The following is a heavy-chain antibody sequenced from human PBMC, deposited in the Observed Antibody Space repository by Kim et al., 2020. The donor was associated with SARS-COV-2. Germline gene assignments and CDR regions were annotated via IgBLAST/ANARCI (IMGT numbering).Heavy chain of an antibody. CDR2: IYHSGST. J-gene: IGHJ4*02. CDR1: GGSIIDYY. Sequence: SETLSLTCTVSGGSIIDYYWNWIRQPPGKGLEWIGHIYHSGSTIYNPSLKSRVTISVDTSKNQFSLRGNSVTAADTAVYYCARDKGGSSWTLFDYWGRGT. CDR3: ARDKGGSSWTLFDY. D-gene: IGHD6-13*01. V-gene: IGHV4-59*01.